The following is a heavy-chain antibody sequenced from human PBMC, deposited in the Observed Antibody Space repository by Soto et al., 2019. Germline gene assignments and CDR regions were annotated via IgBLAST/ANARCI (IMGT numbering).Heavy chain of an antibody. CDR1: GFTVNINY. Sequence: GGSLRLSCAASGFTVNINYMSWVRQAPGKGLEWVSASYIGVSRYQAESVEGSFTISSDNSKNILFLQMNSLRFEDTAVYYCVRDLHYYGMDVWGQGTTVTVSS. V-gene: IGHV3-66*01. CDR2: SYIGVSR. J-gene: IGHJ6*02. CDR3: VRDLHYYGMDV.